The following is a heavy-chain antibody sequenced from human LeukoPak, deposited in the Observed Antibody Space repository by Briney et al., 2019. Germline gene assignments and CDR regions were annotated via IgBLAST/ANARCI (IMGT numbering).Heavy chain of an antibody. CDR3: ASASAHRIAAGGDY. CDR2: INSDGSSR. CDR1: GFTFSNYW. J-gene: IGHJ4*02. Sequence: GGSLRLSCAASGFTFSNYWMHWVRQAPGKGLVWVSRINSDGSSRNYADSVKGRFTISRDNAKNTLYLQMNRLRAEDTAGYYCASASAHRIAAGGDYWGQGTLVTVSP. D-gene: IGHD6-13*01. V-gene: IGHV3-74*01.